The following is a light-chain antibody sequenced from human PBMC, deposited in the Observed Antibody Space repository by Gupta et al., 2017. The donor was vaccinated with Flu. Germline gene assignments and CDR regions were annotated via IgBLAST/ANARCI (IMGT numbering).Light chain of an antibody. Sequence: DIQMTQSPSSLSASVGDRVTITRQASQDISNYLNWYQQKPGKAPKLLIYDASNVATGVPSRFSGSGSGTDFTFTISSLQSEDIATYYCQQYDNSLTFGGGTKVEIK. CDR3: QQYDNSLT. CDR1: QDISNY. V-gene: IGKV1-33*01. CDR2: DAS. J-gene: IGKJ4*01.